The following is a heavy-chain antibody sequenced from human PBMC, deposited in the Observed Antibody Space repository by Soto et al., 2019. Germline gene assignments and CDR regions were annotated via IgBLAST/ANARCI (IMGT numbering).Heavy chain of an antibody. CDR2: ISAGGGTT. J-gene: IGHJ3*02. D-gene: IGHD6-19*01. CDR1: GFAFDING. CDR3: AKDPIKWLGDAFDI. Sequence: GGSLRLSCAASGFAFDINGMTWVRQVPGKGLEWVSAISAGGGTTYYADPVKGRFTIPRDNSKNTLYLQMNSLRAEDTAIYYCAKDPIKWLGDAFDIWGQGTMVTVSS. V-gene: IGHV3-23*01.